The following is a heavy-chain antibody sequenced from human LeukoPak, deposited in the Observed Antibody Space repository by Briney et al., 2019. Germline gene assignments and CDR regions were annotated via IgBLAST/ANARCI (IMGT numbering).Heavy chain of an antibody. Sequence: GGSLRLSCAASGFTFSSYAMTWVRQAPGRGLEWVSSIVGSGGGTYYADSVKGRFTISRDNSKNTLYLQMSSLRAEDTAVYYCAKEHMAAAVYYFDYWGQGTLVTVSS. D-gene: IGHD6-13*01. V-gene: IGHV3-23*01. CDR3: AKEHMAAAVYYFDY. CDR2: IVGSGGGT. J-gene: IGHJ4*02. CDR1: GFTFSSYA.